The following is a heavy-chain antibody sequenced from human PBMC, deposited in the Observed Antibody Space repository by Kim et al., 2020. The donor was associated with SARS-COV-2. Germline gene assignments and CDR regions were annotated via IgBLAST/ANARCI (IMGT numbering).Heavy chain of an antibody. V-gene: IGHV3-20*01. D-gene: IGHD5-12*01. Sequence: VDSVKGRFTISRDNAKNSLYLQMNSLRAEDTALYHCAREGYSGYDFAFDIWGQGTMVTVSS. J-gene: IGHJ3*02. CDR3: AREGYSGYDFAFDI.